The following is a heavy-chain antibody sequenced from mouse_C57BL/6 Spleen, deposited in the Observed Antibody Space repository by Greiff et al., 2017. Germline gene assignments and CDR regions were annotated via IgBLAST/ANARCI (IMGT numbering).Heavy chain of an antibody. CDR2: FDPSDSYT. J-gene: IGHJ2*01. CDR3: ARGGYYGSIDY. CDR1: GYTFTSYW. Sequence: VQLQQPGAELVMPGASVKLSCKASGYTFTSYWMHWVKQRPGQGLEWIGEFDPSDSYTNYNQKFKGKSTLTVDKSTSTAYMQLSSLTSEDSAVYYCARGGYYGSIDYWGQGTTLTVSS. D-gene: IGHD1-1*01. V-gene: IGHV1-69*01.